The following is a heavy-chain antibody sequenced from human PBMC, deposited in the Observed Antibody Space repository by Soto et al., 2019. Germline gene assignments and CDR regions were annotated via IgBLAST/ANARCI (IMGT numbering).Heavy chain of an antibody. CDR2: IYHSGST. J-gene: IGHJ6*02. CDR3: ARGGERTPYYYYGMDV. Sequence: QLQLQESGSGLVKPSQTLSLTCAVSGGSISSGGYSWSWIRQPPGKGLEWIGYIYHSGSTYYNPSLKSRVTISVDRSKNQFSLKLSSVTAADTAVYYCARGGERTPYYYYGMDVWGQGTTVTVSS. V-gene: IGHV4-30-2*01. D-gene: IGHD1-1*01. CDR1: GGSISSGGYS.